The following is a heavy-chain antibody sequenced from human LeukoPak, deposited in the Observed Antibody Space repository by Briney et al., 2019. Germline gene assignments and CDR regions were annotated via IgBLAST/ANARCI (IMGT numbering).Heavy chain of an antibody. D-gene: IGHD3-22*01. J-gene: IGHJ6*03. Sequence: GASVKVSCKASGYTFTSYAMNWVRQAPGQRLEWMGWINTNTGNPTYAQGFTGRFVFSLDTSVSTAYLQISSLKAEDTAVYYCARNYYDSSGYLIYYYYYYYMDVWGKGTTVTVSS. CDR2: INTNTGNP. V-gene: IGHV7-4-1*02. CDR1: GYTFTSYA. CDR3: ARNYYDSSGYLIYYYYYYYMDV.